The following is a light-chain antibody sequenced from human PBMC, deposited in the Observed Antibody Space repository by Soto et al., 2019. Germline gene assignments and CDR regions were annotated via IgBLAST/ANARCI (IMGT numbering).Light chain of an antibody. Sequence: DIQMTQSPSSLSASVGDRVTITCRASQSISSYLNWYQQKPGKAPTLLIYGASSLHRGVPSRFSGSGSGTDFTLSISSLQPEDFATYYCQQSYSIQGTFGQGTKVDI. CDR3: QQSYSIQGT. J-gene: IGKJ1*01. V-gene: IGKV1-39*01. CDR2: GAS. CDR1: QSISSY.